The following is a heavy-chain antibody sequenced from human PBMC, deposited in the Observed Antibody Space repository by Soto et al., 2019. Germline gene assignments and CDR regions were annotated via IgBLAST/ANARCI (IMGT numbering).Heavy chain of an antibody. Sequence: EVQLVESGGGLVKPGGSLRLSCEASGFTFSSYTINWVRRAPGKGLEWVSSISSRSTNIPYADSVKGRFTISRDNAKRPLYLQMNSLRAEDAAVYYCARGPLYYFDYWGQGTLVTVSS. J-gene: IGHJ4*02. V-gene: IGHV3-21*01. CDR3: ARGPLYYFDY. CDR1: GFTFSSYT. CDR2: ISSRSTNI.